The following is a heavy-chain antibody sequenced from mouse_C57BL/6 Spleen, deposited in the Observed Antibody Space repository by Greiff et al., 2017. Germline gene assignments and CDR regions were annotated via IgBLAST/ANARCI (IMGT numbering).Heavy chain of an antibody. CDR1: GFNIKDDY. CDR3: TRSTTVDPGY. J-gene: IGHJ2*01. Sequence: VQLQQSGAELVRPGASVKLSCTASGFNIKDDYMHWVKQRPEQGLEWIGWIDPENGDTEYASKFQGKATITADTSSNTAYLQHSSLTSEDTAVYYCTRSTTVDPGYWGQGTTLTVSS. D-gene: IGHD1-1*01. CDR2: IDPENGDT. V-gene: IGHV14-4*01.